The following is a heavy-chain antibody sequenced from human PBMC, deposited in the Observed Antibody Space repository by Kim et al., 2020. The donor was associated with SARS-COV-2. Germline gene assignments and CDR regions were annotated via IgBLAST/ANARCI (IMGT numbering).Heavy chain of an antibody. CDR2: NT. V-gene: IGHV1-3*01. D-gene: IGHD6-19*01. Sequence: NTGYSQKFQGRVSITRDTSATTAYLELSGLISEDTAVYYCAREAVAGSFDYWGRGTLVTVSS. CDR3: AREAVAGSFDY. J-gene: IGHJ4*02.